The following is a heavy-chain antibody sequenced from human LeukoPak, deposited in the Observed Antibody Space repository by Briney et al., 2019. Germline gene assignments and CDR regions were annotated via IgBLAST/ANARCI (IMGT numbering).Heavy chain of an antibody. CDR2: ISSSSSYI. V-gene: IGHV3-21*01. CDR1: GFTFSSYS. D-gene: IGHD1-26*01. Sequence: KSGGSLRLSCAASGFTFSSYSMNWVRQAPGKGLEWVSSISSSSSYIYYADSVKGRFTISRDNAKNSLYLQMNSLRAEATAVYYCARDLVGGSQFDYWGQGTLVTVSS. CDR3: ARDLVGGSQFDY. J-gene: IGHJ4*02.